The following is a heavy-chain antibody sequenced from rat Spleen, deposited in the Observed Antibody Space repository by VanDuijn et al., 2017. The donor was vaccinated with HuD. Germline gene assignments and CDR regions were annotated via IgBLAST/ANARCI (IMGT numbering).Heavy chain of an antibody. J-gene: IGHJ2*01. CDR1: GFSLSSYG. Sequence: QVQLKESGPGLVQPSQTLSLTCTVSGFSLSSYGVIWVRQPPGKGLEWMGAIWSGGITDYNSALKSRMSISRDTSKSQVYLKMNSLQTEDTATYYCATSYMPFDYWGQGVRVTVSS. D-gene: IGHD1-2*01. CDR3: ATSYMPFDY. V-gene: IGHV2-4*01. CDR2: IWSGGIT.